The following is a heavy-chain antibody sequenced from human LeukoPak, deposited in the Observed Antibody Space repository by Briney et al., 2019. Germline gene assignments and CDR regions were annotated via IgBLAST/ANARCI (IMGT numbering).Heavy chain of an antibody. CDR2: ISVFNGNA. CDR3: ARQRFLEWLRLDY. D-gene: IGHD3-3*01. V-gene: IGHV1-18*01. J-gene: IGHJ4*02. CDR1: GYTFMSYG. Sequence: ASVKVSCKTSGYTFMSYGITWVRQAPGQGLEWIGWISVFNGNAYQTENLQGRLTMTTEKSSSTGYMELSNLRSDDTAVYYCARQRFLEWLRLDYWGQGTLVTVSS.